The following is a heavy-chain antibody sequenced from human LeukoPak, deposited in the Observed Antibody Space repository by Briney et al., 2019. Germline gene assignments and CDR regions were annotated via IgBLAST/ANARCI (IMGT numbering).Heavy chain of an antibody. J-gene: IGHJ4*02. V-gene: IGHV3-74*01. D-gene: IGHD6-13*01. CDR1: GFTLSNYW. Sequence: GGSLRLSCAASGFTLSNYWMHWLRQAPGKGLMWVSHINGDGSTTAYADSVRGRFTISRDNAKNTLYLQMSSLRADDTAVYYCGRGGVPAAFDFWGQGPLVTVSS. CDR3: GRGGVPAAFDF. CDR2: INGDGSTT.